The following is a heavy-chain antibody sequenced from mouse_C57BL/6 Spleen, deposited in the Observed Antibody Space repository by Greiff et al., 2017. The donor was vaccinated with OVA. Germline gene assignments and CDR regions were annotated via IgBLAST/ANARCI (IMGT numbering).Heavy chain of an antibody. CDR1: GYTFTSYW. V-gene: IGHV1-50*01. CDR2: IDPSDSYT. CDR3: APNWDGFAY. D-gene: IGHD4-1*01. J-gene: IGHJ3*01. Sequence: QVQLQQPGAELVKPGASVKLSCKASGYTFTSYWMQWVKQRPGQGLEWIGEIDPSDSYTNYNQKFKGKATWTVDTSSSTAYMQLSSLTSEDSAVYYCAPNWDGFAYWGQGTLVTVSA.